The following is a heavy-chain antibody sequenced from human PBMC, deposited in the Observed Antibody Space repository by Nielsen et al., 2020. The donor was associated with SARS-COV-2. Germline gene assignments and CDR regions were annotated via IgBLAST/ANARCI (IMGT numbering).Heavy chain of an antibody. V-gene: IGHV4-30-4*01. CDR3: VRVELLLDGVHWFDP. CDR1: GASITSGDSF. J-gene: IGHJ5*02. Sequence: SETLSLTCTVSGASITSGDSFWSWIRQPPGKGLEWIGYIYNSGTTSYNPSLKSRLTISVDTSKNQFSLKLSSVTAADTAVYYCVRVELLLDGVHWFDPWGQGTLVTVSS. D-gene: IGHD1-26*01. CDR2: IYNSGTT.